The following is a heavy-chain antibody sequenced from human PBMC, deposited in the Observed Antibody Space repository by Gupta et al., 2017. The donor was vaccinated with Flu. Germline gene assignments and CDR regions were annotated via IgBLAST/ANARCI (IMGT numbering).Heavy chain of an antibody. CDR1: GFTFSSSG. CDR2: ISYDGSNK. J-gene: IGHJ6*02. CDR3: AKKGGYSYGSHYYYGMDV. V-gene: IGHV3-30*18. D-gene: IGHD5-18*01. Sequence: QVQLVESGGGVVQPGRSLRLSCAASGFTFSSSGMHWVRQAPGKGLEWVAVISYDGSNKYYADSVKGRFTISRDNSKNTLYLQMNSLRAEDTAVYYCAKKGGYSYGSHYYYGMDVWGQGTTVTVSS.